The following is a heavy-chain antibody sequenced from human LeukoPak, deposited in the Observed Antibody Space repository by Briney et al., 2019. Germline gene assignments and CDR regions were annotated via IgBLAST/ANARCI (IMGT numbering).Heavy chain of an antibody. J-gene: IGHJ6*03. CDR2: ISYDGSNK. Sequence: GGSLRLSCAASGFTFSSYAMHWVRQAPGKGLEWVAVISYDGSNKYYADSVKGRFTISRDNSKNTLYLQMNSLRAEDTAVYYCARGGVAAPPYHYYYYMDVWGKGTTVTVSS. D-gene: IGHD6-13*01. CDR3: ARGGVAAPPYHYYYYMDV. V-gene: IGHV3-30*04. CDR1: GFTFSSYA.